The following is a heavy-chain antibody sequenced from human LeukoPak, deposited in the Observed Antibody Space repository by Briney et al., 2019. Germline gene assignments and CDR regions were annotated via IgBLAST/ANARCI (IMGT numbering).Heavy chain of an antibody. V-gene: IGHV3-21*01. J-gene: IGHJ4*02. D-gene: IGHD3-10*01. Sequence: GGSLRLSCAASGFTFSSYSMNWVRQAPGKGLEWVSSISSSSSYIYYAVSVKGRFTISRDNAKNSLYLQMNSLRAEDTAVYYCARDGSGFGELLDWGQGTLVTVSS. CDR3: ARDGSGFGELLD. CDR1: GFTFSSYS. CDR2: ISSSSSYI.